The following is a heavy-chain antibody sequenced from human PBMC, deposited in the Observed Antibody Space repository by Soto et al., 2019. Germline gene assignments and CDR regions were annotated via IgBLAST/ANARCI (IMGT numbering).Heavy chain of an antibody. Sequence: QITLRESGLTLVKPTQTLTLTCTFSGFSIRSGAGVAWIRQLPGKALEWLALLYCDDEKRYRPYLSSRLTITEYASKDQVVLTMTNIAPGDAATYFCTHTTGHGVFDIWGQGTLVTVS. CDR1: GFSIRSGAG. J-gene: IGHJ4*02. D-gene: IGHD1-1*01. V-gene: IGHV2-5*02. CDR2: LYCDDEK. CDR3: THTTGHGVFDI.